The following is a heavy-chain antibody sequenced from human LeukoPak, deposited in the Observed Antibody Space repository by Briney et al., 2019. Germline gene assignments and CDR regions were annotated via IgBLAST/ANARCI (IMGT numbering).Heavy chain of an antibody. V-gene: IGHV3-20*04. CDR3: ARDLPQIEY. Sequence: PGGSLRLSCAAPGFTFEDYDMSWVRQAPGKGLEWVSSINWNGDSIGYVDSVKGRFTISRDNAKDSLYLQMNNLRAEDTALYYCARDLPQIEYWGQGTLVTVSS. J-gene: IGHJ4*02. CDR2: INWNGDSI. D-gene: IGHD3-22*01. CDR1: GFTFEDYD.